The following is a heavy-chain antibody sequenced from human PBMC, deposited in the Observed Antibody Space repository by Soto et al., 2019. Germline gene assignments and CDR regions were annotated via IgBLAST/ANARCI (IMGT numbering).Heavy chain of an antibody. D-gene: IGHD3-22*01. V-gene: IGHV3-23*01. CDR1: GFTFSSYA. CDR3: GGQPNYYDSSGSVLS. CDR2: ISGSGGST. J-gene: IGHJ4*02. Sequence: QPGGSLRLSCAASGFTFSSYAMSWVRQAPGKGLEWVSAISGSGGSTYYADSVKGRFTISRDNSKNTLYLQMNSLRAEDTAVYYCGGQPNYYDSSGSVLSWGQGTLVTVSS.